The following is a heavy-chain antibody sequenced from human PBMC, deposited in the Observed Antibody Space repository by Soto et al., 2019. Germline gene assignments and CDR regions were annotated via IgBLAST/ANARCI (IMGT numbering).Heavy chain of an antibody. CDR1: GGSISSSSYY. D-gene: IGHD6-13*01. V-gene: IGHV4-39*01. CDR3: ARQWYSSSWYY. Sequence: PSETLSLTCTVSGGSISSSSYYWGWIRQPPGKGLEWIGSIFYTGNTYNNPSLKSRVTISIDPSKNQFSLKLSSVTAADTAVYYCARQWYSSSWYYWGQGTLVTVSS. J-gene: IGHJ4*02. CDR2: IFYTGNT.